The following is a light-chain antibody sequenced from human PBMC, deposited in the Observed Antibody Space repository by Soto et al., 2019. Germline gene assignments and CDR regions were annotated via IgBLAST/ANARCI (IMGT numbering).Light chain of an antibody. Sequence: DIQMTQSPSTLSASIGDRVTITCRASQSLSSWLAWYQQKPGKAPKLLIYKTSNLETGVPPRFSGSASGTDFTLTISSLQPDDFATYYCQQYGSLPWTFGQGTEVEIK. J-gene: IGKJ1*01. CDR1: QSLSSW. CDR2: KTS. CDR3: QQYGSLPWT. V-gene: IGKV1-5*03.